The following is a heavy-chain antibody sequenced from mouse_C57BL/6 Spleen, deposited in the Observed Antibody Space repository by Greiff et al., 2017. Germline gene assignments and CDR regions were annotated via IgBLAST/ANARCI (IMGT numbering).Heavy chain of an antibody. D-gene: IGHD3-1*01. J-gene: IGHJ2*01. CDR2: IRYCGCS. V-gene: IGHV3-1*01. CDR1: GYSITSGYD. Sequence: VQLKESGPGMVKPSQSLSLICTVTGYSITSGYDWHCLRHFPGKKLEWMGHIRYCGCSNYTLSLKSRISITHDTSKSHFFLKLNSVTTENTATYYCARGDQLFDYWGQGTTLTVSS. CDR3: ARGDQLFDY.